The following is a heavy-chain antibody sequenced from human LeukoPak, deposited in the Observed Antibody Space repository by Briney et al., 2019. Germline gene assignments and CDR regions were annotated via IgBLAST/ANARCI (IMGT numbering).Heavy chain of an antibody. J-gene: IGHJ6*02. CDR3: ARDRTHCSSTSCPNYYYYYGMDV. D-gene: IGHD2-2*01. CDR1: GGSISSGGYS. Sequence: SQTLSLTCAVSGGSISSGGYSWSWIRQPPGKGLEWIGYIYHSGSTYYNPSLKSRVTISVDRSKNQFSLKLSSVTAADTAVYYCARDRTHCSSTSCPNYYYYYGMDVWGQGTTVTASS. CDR2: IYHSGST. V-gene: IGHV4-30-2*01.